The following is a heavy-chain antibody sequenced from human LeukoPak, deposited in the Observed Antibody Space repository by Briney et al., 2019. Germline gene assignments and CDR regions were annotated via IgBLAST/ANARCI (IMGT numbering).Heavy chain of an antibody. CDR3: ARSRPNLYYYYGMDV. Sequence: SETLSLTCAVYGGSFSGYYWSWLRQPPGKGLEWIGEINHSGSTNYNPSLKSRVTISVDTSKNQFSLKLSSVTAADTAVYYCARSRPNLYYYYGMDVWGQGTTVTVSS. CDR2: INHSGST. CDR1: GGSFSGYY. J-gene: IGHJ6*02. V-gene: IGHV4-34*01.